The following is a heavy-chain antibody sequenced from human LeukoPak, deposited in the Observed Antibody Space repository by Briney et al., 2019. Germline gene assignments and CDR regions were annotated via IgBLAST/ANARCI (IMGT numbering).Heavy chain of an antibody. Sequence: SETLSLTCSVSGGSVGSNYWSWVRQPPGKGLEWIGYISCSGDTKYNPSLKSRLSMSVDTSKNQCSLMLTSVTAADTAVYYCARGSGWYPHWGQGTLVTVSS. CDR2: ISCSGDT. V-gene: IGHV4-59*02. CDR1: GGSVGSNY. J-gene: IGHJ1*01. CDR3: ARGSGWYPH. D-gene: IGHD6-19*01.